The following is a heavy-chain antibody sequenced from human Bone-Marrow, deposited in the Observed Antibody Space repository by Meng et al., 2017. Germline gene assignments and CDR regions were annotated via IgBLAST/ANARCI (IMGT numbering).Heavy chain of an antibody. CDR2: INPKSGDT. CDR1: GYNFPDYY. J-gene: IGHJ4*02. D-gene: IGHD6-25*01. CDR3: ARDEDISAAGKLFGDY. Sequence: QVQPGPYGAEVKKPGASVKVSCKPSGYNFPDYYIHWVRRAPGQGLEWMGRINPKSGDTHYAQKFQARVTMTGDTSISTAYMELSGLRSDDTAMYYCARDEDISAAGKLFGDYWGQGTLVTVSS. V-gene: IGHV1-2*06.